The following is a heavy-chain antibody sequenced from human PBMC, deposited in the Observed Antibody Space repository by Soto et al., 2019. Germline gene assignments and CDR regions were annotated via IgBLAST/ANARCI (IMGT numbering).Heavy chain of an antibody. J-gene: IGHJ2*01. V-gene: IGHV3-33*01. D-gene: IGHD2-21*01. CDR1: GFTFSTSV. CDR3: ASSILNGESSHLTPGDGWANWYFDL. Sequence: QVQLVESGGGVVQPGRSLRLSCAASGFTFSTSVMHWVRQAPGKGLEWVAVIWFDGSNKYYADSVKGRFTISGNTSKNTLYMGMNSLRGEDTPLYDCASSILNGESSHLTPGDGWANWYFDLWGRGSLVTVSS. CDR2: IWFDGSNK.